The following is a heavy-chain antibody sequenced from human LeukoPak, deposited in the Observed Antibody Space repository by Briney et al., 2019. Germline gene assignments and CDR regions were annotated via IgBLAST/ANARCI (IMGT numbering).Heavy chain of an antibody. CDR2: IYYSGST. CDR1: GGSISVYY. CDR3: ARGARRGIFYMDV. J-gene: IGHJ6*03. Sequence: SETLSLTCTVSGGSISVYYWSWIRRPPGKELEWIGYIYYSGSTNYNPSLKSRVTISVDTSNNQFSLKLSSVTAADTAVYYCARGARRGIFYMDVWGRGTTVTVSS. D-gene: IGHD3-3*02. V-gene: IGHV4-59*01.